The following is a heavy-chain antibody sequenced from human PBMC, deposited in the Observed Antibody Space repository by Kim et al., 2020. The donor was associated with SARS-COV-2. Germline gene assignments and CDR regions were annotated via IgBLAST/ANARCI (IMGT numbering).Heavy chain of an antibody. V-gene: IGHV1-2*05. CDR3: ARGSFDYYDISGYYHFDY. Sequence: ASVKVSCKASGYTFTGYYMHWVRQAPGQGLEWMGRINPNSGGTNYAQKFQDRVTMTRDTSISTAYMELSRLRSDDTVVYYCARGSFDYYDISGYYHFDYWGQGTLVTVSS. D-gene: IGHD3-22*01. CDR1: GYTFTGYY. CDR2: INPNSGGT. J-gene: IGHJ4*02.